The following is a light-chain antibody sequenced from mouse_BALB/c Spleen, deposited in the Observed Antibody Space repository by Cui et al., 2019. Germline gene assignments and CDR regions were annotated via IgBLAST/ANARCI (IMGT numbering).Light chain of an antibody. CDR3: AILYSNRWV. CDR2: GTH. Sequence: AVVTQESALTTTSGKTVTLTSRSSTGSVKTSNYDNWVQEKPDHFFSSLICGTHNRARGVRARFSVSLFGDNCPLTNTGAQTEDEAIYFCAILYSNRWVFGGGTKLTVL. V-gene: IGLV1*01. J-gene: IGLJ1*01. CDR1: TGSVKTSNY.